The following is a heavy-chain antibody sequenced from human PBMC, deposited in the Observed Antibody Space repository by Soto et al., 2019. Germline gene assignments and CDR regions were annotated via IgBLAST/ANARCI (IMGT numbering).Heavy chain of an antibody. V-gene: IGHV3-74*01. CDR3: ATSKGGVSNGPPTY. CDR1: GFTFSNYW. D-gene: IGHD2-8*01. Sequence: EVQLVESGGALVQPGGSLRLSCAASGFTFSNYWMHWVRQAPGKGLVWISRMNSDGSNTVYADAVKGRFTISRDNAKNTLYLQINSLRVEDKAVYYCATSKGGVSNGPPTYWGQGTLVTVSS. J-gene: IGHJ4*02. CDR2: MNSDGSNT.